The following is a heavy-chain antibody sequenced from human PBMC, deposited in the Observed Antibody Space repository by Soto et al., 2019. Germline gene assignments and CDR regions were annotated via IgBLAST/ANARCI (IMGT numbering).Heavy chain of an antibody. J-gene: IGHJ6*02. D-gene: IGHD2-2*01. V-gene: IGHV1-46*01. CDR1: GYTFTSYY. Sequence: ASVKVSCKASGYTFTSYYMHWVRQAPGQGLEWMGIINPSGGSTSYAQKFQGRVTMTRDTSTSTVYMELSSLRSEDTAVYYCARCQDIVVVPAAPLPFYYYGMDVWGQGTTVTVS. CDR2: INPSGGST. CDR3: ARCQDIVVVPAAPLPFYYYGMDV.